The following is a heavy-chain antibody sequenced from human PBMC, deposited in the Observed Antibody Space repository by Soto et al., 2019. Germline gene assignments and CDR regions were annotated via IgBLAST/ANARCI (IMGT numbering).Heavy chain of an antibody. CDR1: GGTFSRYT. D-gene: IGHD3-22*01. J-gene: IGHJ4*02. Sequence: ASVEVSCKVSGGTFSRYTISWVRQAPGQGLEWMGGITPMFGTANYAQKFQGRVTIAADESTSTAYMELSSLRSEDTAVYYCARQFDYESSGYYYAYWGQGTVVTVSS. CDR2: ITPMFGTA. CDR3: ARQFDYESSGYYYAY. V-gene: IGHV1-69*13.